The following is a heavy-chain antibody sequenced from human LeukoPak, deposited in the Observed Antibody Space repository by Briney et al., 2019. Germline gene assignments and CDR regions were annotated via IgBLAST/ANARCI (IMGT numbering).Heavy chain of an antibody. CDR3: ARVDIVVVPSANFDC. CDR1: GASIRSISYY. D-gene: IGHD2-2*01. CDR2: INYSGST. Sequence: PSETLSLTCTVSGASIRSISYYWGWIRQPPGKGLEWIGSINYSGSTYYNPSLKSRVTISVDTSKNQFSLKLRSVIAADTAVYYCARVDIVVVPSANFDCWGQGTLVTVSS. V-gene: IGHV4-39*01. J-gene: IGHJ4*02.